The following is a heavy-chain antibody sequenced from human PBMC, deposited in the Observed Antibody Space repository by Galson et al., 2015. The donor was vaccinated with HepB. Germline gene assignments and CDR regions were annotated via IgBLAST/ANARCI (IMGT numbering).Heavy chain of an antibody. CDR2: ISSSSSYT. CDR1: GFTFSYYY. V-gene: IGHV3-11*06. Sequence: SLRLSCAASGFTFSYYYMSWIRQAPGKGLEWVSYISSSSSYTNYGDSVKGRFTISRDNAENSLYLEMNSLRAEDTAAYYCARLGCRGGDCQHYMDVWGKGTTVTVSS. D-gene: IGHD2-21*01. CDR3: ARLGCRGGDCQHYMDV. J-gene: IGHJ6*03.